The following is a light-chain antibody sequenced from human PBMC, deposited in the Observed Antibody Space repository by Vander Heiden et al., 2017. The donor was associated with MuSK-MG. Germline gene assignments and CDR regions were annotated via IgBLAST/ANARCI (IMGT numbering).Light chain of an antibody. Sequence: STELTQPPSVSASPGQTARITCSGENLKKNFVYWYQKKPGQSPLLVVYQDKRRPSGVPQRFSGSSSGNTATLTIGGTQAMDEADYYCQAWDSSTTVVFGGGTKLTVL. CDR2: QDK. J-gene: IGLJ2*01. V-gene: IGLV3-1*01. CDR1: NLKKNF. CDR3: QAWDSSTTVV.